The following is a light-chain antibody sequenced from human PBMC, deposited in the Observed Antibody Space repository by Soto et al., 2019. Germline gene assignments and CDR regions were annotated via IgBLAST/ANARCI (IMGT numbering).Light chain of an antibody. CDR1: QSIDNW. J-gene: IGKJ4*01. V-gene: IGKV1-5*03. Sequence: DIQMTQSPSTLSASVGDRVTITCRVSQSIDNWLAWYQQKPGKAPKLLIYKASSLESGVPSRFSGSGYGTEFTLTISGLQPDDFATYYCQQYNSTPLTFGGGTKVEIK. CDR3: QQYNSTPLT. CDR2: KAS.